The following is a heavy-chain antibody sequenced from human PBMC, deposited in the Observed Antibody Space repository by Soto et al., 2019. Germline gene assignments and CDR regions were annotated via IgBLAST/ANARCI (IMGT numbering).Heavy chain of an antibody. J-gene: IGHJ3*02. D-gene: IGHD6-19*01. CDR1: GFTFTSYV. CDR2: IYSGDST. Sequence: EVQLLESGGGLVQPGGSLRLSCAASGFTFTSYVMSWVRQAPGKGLEWVSGIYSGDSTYYAGSVKGRFTISRDNSKNTLYLQMNSLRAEDTAVYYCARDEDSSGQLAFDIWGQGTMVTVSS. V-gene: IGHV3-23*01. CDR3: ARDEDSSGQLAFDI.